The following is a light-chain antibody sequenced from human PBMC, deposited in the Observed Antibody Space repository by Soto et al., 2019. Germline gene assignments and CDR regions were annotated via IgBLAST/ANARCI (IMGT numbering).Light chain of an antibody. CDR1: QSVSSSF. CDR2: GAS. Sequence: EIVLTQSPGTLSLSPGERATLSCRASQSVSSSFLAGYQQKPGQAPRLLIYGASSRATGIPARFSGSGSVTDFHLTISRMEPEDFAVYYCQQYASSPLTFGGGIKVEIK. J-gene: IGKJ4*01. CDR3: QQYASSPLT. V-gene: IGKV3-20*01.